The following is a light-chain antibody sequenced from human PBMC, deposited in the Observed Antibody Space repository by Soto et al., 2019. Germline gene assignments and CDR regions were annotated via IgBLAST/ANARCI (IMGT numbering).Light chain of an antibody. V-gene: IGKV1-39*01. CDR2: AAS. CDR1: QSIRSY. J-gene: IGKJ5*01. Sequence: SPSSLSASVGDRVTITCRASQSIRSYLNWYQQKPGKAPKLLIYAASNLQSGVPSRFSGSGSGTDFTLTISSLQPEDFATYYCQQSYSTLSITFGQGTRLEIK. CDR3: QQSYSTLSIT.